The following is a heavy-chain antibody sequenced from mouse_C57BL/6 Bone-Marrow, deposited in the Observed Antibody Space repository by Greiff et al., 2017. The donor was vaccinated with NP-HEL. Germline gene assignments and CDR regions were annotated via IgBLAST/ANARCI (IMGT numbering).Heavy chain of an antibody. J-gene: IGHJ4*01. CDR1: GFTFSSYA. Sequence: EVQVVESGGGLVKPGGSLKLSCAASGFTFSSYAMSWVRQTPEKRLEWVATISDGGSYTYYPDNVKGRFTISRDNAKNNLYLQMSHLKSEDTAMYYCARARSTMITSYAMDYWGQGTSVTVSS. CDR3: ARARSTMITSYAMDY. D-gene: IGHD2-4*01. V-gene: IGHV5-4*01. CDR2: ISDGGSYT.